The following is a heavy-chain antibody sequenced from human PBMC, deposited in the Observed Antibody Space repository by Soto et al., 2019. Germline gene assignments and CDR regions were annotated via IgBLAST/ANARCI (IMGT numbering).Heavy chain of an antibody. CDR3: TTDSYITSIIVRFDY. D-gene: IGHD3-22*01. Sequence: PGGSKRLSCAASGLNFINAVSSLVRPATGKGLEWAGRVKSKTHGGTTDFAAPVKGRFATSRDDSKNVVYLEMNSLKTEDTAIYYCTTDSYITSIIVRFDYWGHGTLVTVSS. J-gene: IGHJ4*01. V-gene: IGHV3-15*07. CDR1: GLNFINAV. CDR2: VKSKTHGGTT.